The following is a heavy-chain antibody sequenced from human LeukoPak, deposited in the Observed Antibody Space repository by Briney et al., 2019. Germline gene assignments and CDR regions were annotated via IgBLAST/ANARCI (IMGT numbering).Heavy chain of an antibody. CDR3: ARESPLARRQDNWFDP. J-gene: IGHJ5*02. CDR2: ISAYNGNT. Sequence: VASVKVSCKASGYTFTSYGISWVRQAPGQGLEWMGWISAYNGNTNYAQKLQGRVTMTTDTSTSTAYMELRSLRSDDTAVYYCARESPLARRQDNWFDPWGQGTLVTVSS. CDR1: GYTFTSYG. V-gene: IGHV1-18*01.